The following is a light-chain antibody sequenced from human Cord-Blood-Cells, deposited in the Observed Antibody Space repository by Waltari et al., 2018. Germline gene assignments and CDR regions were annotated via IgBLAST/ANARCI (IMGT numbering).Light chain of an antibody. V-gene: IGLV1-40*01. CDR3: QSYDSSLSGVV. CDR2: GNS. J-gene: IGLJ2*01. CDR1: SSHIGAGYY. Sequence: QTVLTQPPSLSRAPGQRVSTSCTGSSSHIGAGYYVHWYQQLPGTAPKLLIYGNSNRPSGVPDRFSGSKSGTSASLAITGLQAEDEADYYCQSYDSSLSGVVFGGGTKLTVL.